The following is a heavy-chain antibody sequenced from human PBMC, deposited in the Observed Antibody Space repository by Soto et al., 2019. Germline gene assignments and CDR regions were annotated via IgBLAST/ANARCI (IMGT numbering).Heavy chain of an antibody. CDR2: INQDGSER. V-gene: IGHV3-7*05. CDR1: GFTFTNYW. D-gene: IGHD1-20*01. CDR3: ARDVGLRY. Sequence: GGSLRLSCAFSGFTFTNYWMSWVRQAPGKGLEWVANINQDGSERNYGDSVKGRFTISRDNTKNSLYLQMNSLRAEDTAVYYCARDVGLRYWGQGALVTVSS. J-gene: IGHJ4*02.